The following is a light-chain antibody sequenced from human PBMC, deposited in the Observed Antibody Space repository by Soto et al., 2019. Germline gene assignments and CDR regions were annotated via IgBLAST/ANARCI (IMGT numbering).Light chain of an antibody. CDR1: QGISSA. Sequence: AIQLTQSPSSLSASVGDRVTITCRASQGISSALAWYQQKPGKAPKLLIYDASSLESGVPSRFSGSGSGTDFTLTISSLQPEDFASYYCQQFNSYPITFGQGTRLEIK. CDR3: QQFNSYPIT. CDR2: DAS. J-gene: IGKJ5*01. V-gene: IGKV1-13*02.